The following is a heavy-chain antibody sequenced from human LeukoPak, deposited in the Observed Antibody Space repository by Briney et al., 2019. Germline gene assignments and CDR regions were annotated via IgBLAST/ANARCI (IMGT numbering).Heavy chain of an antibody. CDR1: GFTFSSYG. CDR2: ISYDGSNK. J-gene: IGHJ6*04. V-gene: IGHV3-30*18. Sequence: GGSLRLSCAASGFTFSSYGMHWVRQAPGKGLEWVAVISYDGSNKYYADSVKGRFTTSRDNSKNTLYLQMNSLRAEDTAVYYCAKGPSGMDVWGKGTTVTVSS. CDR3: AKGPSGMDV.